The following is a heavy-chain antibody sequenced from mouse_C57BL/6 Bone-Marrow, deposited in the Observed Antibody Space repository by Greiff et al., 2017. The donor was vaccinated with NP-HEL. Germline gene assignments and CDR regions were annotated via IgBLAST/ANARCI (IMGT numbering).Heavy chain of an antibody. D-gene: IGHD4-1*01. V-gene: IGHV1-64*01. CDR2: IHPNSGST. CDR3: ARRETGWYFDV. J-gene: IGHJ1*03. Sequence: QVQLKQSGAELVKPGASVKLSCKASGYTFTSYWMHWVKQRPGQGLEWIGMIHPNSGSTNYNEKFKSKATLTVDKSSSTAYMQLSSLTSEDSAVYYCARRETGWYFDVWGTGTTVTVSS. CDR1: GYTFTSYW.